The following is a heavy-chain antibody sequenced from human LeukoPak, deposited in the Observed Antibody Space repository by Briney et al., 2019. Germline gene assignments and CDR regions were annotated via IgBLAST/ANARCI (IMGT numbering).Heavy chain of an antibody. CDR3: ARVHYYDSSGYYHLDY. J-gene: IGHJ4*02. D-gene: IGHD3-22*01. Sequence: RSSETLSLTCTVSGGSISSSSYYWGWIRQPPGKGLEWIGSIYYSGSTYYNPSLKSRVTISVDTSKNQFSLKLSSVTAADTAVYYCARVHYYDSSGYYHLDYWGQGTLVTVSS. CDR2: IYYSGST. CDR1: GGSISSSSYY. V-gene: IGHV4-39*07.